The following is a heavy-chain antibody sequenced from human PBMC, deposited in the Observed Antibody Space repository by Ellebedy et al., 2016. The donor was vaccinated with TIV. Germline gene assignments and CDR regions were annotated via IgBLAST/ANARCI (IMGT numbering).Heavy chain of an antibody. CDR2: IYYSGST. J-gene: IGHJ6*03. D-gene: IGHD2-2*02. V-gene: IGHV4-31*03. CDR1: GGSISSGGYY. CDR3: ARVGRDIVVVPAAIPSYYYYYMDV. Sequence: SETLSLXXTVSGGSISSGGYYWSWIRQHPGKGLEWIGYIYYSGSTYYNPSLKSRVTISVDTSKNQFSLKLSSVTAADTAVYYCARVGRDIVVVPAAIPSYYYYYMDVWGKGTTVTVSS.